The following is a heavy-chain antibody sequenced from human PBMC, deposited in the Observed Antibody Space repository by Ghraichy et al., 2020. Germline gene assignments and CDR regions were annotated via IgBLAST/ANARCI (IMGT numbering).Heavy chain of an antibody. V-gene: IGHV4-59*08. D-gene: IGHD1-26*01. J-gene: IGHJ4*02. Sequence: SETLSLTCTVSGGSISSYYWSWIRQPPGKGLEWIGYIYYSGSTNYNPSLKSRVTISVDTSKNQFSLKLSSVTAADTAVYYCARHNKWELLPKVWGQGTLVTVSS. CDR3: ARHNKWELLPKV. CDR1: GGSISSYY. CDR2: IYYSGST.